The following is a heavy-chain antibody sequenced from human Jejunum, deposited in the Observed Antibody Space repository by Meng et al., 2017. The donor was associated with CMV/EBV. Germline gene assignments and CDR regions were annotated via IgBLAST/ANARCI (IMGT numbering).Heavy chain of an antibody. J-gene: IGHJ6*02. Sequence: VSGASFSNYYWSWIRQPPGRGLDWIGFIFYTGSTNYNPSLESRVTMSVDTSKNQFSLKVNSVTAADTAVYYCARTDYYSYYGLDVWGQGTTVTVSS. CDR2: IFYTGST. CDR1: GASFSNYY. V-gene: IGHV4-59*01. CDR3: ARTDYYSYYGLDV.